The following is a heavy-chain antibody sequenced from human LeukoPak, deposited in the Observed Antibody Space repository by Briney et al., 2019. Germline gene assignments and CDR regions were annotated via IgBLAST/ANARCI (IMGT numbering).Heavy chain of an antibody. CDR1: GCTFSSYS. CDR3: ARGARDQQPPQIQCYYYYSMAV. CDR2: ISSSSSYI. V-gene: IGHV3-21*01. J-gene: IGHJ6*03. D-gene: IGHD6-13*01. Sequence: PGGSLRLSCAASGCTFSSYSMNWVRQAPGKGLEWVSSISSSSSYIYHADSVKGRFTISRDNAKNSLYLQMNSLRAEDTAVYYAARGARDQQPPQIQCYYYYSMAVWGKGTPVTVSS.